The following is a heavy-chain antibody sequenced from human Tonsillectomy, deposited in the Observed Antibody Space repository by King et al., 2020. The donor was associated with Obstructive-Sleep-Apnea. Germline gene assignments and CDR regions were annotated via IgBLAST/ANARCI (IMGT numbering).Heavy chain of an antibody. J-gene: IGHJ3*02. Sequence: QLQESGPGLVKPSQTLSLTCTVSGGSISSGGYYWSWIRQHPGKGLEWIGYIYYSGSTYYNPSLKCRVTISVDTAKNQFSLKLSALTAADTAVYYCARVDDSSGSQFGDAFDIWGQGTMVTVSS. V-gene: IGHV4-31*03. CDR1: GGSISSGGYY. CDR3: ARVDDSSGSQFGDAFDI. D-gene: IGHD3-22*01. CDR2: IYYSGST.